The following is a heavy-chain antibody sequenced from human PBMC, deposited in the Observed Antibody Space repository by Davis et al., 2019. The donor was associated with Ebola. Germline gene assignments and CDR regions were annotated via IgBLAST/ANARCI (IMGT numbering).Heavy chain of an antibody. V-gene: IGHV4-61*08. D-gene: IGHD4-11*01. CDR1: GGSVSSGGYY. Sequence: MPSETLSLTCTVSGGSVSSGGYYWNWIRQPPGKGLEWIGYIYYSGSTDYSPSLRGRVAISLDTSKNQFSLKLSSVTAADTAVYYCATQYSNGWFDPWGQGTLVTVSS. J-gene: IGHJ5*02. CDR2: IYYSGST. CDR3: ATQYSNGWFDP.